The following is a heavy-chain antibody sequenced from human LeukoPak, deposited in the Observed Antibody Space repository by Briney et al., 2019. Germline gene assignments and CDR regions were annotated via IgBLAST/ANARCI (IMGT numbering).Heavy chain of an antibody. D-gene: IGHD3-10*01. V-gene: IGHV1-2*02. J-gene: IGHJ6*03. CDR3: ASAYGSGSYYHYYYYYMDV. CDR2: INPNSGGT. CDR1: GYTFTSYG. Sequence: GASVKVSCKASGYTFTSYGISWVRQAPGQGLEWMGWINPNSGGTNYAQKFQGRVTMTRDTSISTAYMEQSRLRSDDTAVYYCASAYGSGSYYHYYYYYMDVWGKGTTVTVSS.